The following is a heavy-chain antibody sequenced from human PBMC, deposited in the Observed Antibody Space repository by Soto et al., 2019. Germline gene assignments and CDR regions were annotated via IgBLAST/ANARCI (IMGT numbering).Heavy chain of an antibody. CDR2: IYYGGST. CDR3: ARGGYYYENSGQNAYDY. J-gene: IGHJ4*01. D-gene: IGHD3-22*01. CDR1: GGSISSGGYY. Sequence: TMSVTCTVSGGSISSGGYYWSWIRQHPGKGLEWIGYIYYGGSTYYNPSLKSRATISGDTSKNQFSLKLSSVTAADTAVYYCARGGYYYENSGQNAYDYWGQGILVTVSS. V-gene: IGHV4-31*03.